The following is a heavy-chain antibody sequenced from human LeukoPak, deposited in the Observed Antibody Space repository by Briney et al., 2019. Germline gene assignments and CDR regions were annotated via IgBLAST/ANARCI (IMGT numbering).Heavy chain of an antibody. J-gene: IGHJ5*02. Sequence: GVSVKVSCKASGYTFTSYGISWVRQAPGQGLEWMGWISAYNGNTNYAQKLQGRVTMTTDTSTSTAYMELRSLRSDDTAVYYCARTRQYSSSWYCWFDPWGQGTLVTVSS. CDR3: ARTRQYSSSWYCWFDP. D-gene: IGHD6-13*01. CDR2: ISAYNGNT. CDR1: GYTFTSYG. V-gene: IGHV1-18*01.